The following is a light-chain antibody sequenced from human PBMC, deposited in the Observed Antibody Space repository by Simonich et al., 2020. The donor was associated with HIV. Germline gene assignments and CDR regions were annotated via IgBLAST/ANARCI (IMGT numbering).Light chain of an antibody. V-gene: IGKV3-15*01. CDR2: GAS. J-gene: IGKJ5*01. CDR3: QQRSNLIT. CDR1: QSVSTN. Sequence: EIVMTQSPATLSVSPGERAPHSCRASQSVSTNLAWYQQIPGQAPRLLIYGASTRATGIPARFSGSGSGTEFTLTISSLEPEDFAIYYCQQRSNLITFGQGTRLEIK.